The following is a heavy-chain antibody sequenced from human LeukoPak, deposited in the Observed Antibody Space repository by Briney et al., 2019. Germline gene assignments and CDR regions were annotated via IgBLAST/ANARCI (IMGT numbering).Heavy chain of an antibody. Sequence: GGSLRLSCAASGFTFSGSAIHWVRQASGKGLQWVGRIRSETESYATGYAASVNGRFTISRDDSKNTAYLQMNSLRAEDTAVYYCARAGDGGARLGAFDIWGQGTMVTVSS. CDR2: IRSETESYAT. J-gene: IGHJ3*02. CDR1: GFTFSGSA. D-gene: IGHD4-23*01. V-gene: IGHV3-73*01. CDR3: ARAGDGGARLGAFDI.